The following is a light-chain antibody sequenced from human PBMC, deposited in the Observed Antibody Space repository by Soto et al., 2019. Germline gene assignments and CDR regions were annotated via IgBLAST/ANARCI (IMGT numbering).Light chain of an antibody. CDR2: LNSDGSH. CDR3: QTWGTGIRV. V-gene: IGLV4-69*01. J-gene: IGLJ3*02. Sequence: QSVLTQSPSASASLGASVKLTCTLSSGHSSYAIAWHQQQPEKGPRYLMKLNSDGSHSKGDGIPYRFSGSSSGAVRYLTISSLQSEDDADYYCQTWGTGIRVFGGGTKLTVL. CDR1: SGHSSYA.